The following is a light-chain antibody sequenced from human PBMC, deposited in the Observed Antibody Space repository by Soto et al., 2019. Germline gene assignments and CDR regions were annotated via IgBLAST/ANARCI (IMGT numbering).Light chain of an antibody. CDR2: AAS. CDR3: QQYNNWPLT. CDR1: QSNSRN. J-gene: IGKJ1*01. V-gene: IGKV3-15*01. Sequence: EIVMTQSPAIRSVSPGERATLSCRASQSNSRNLAWYQQKPGQAPRLLIYAASTRATGLPARFSGSGSGTEFTLTISSLQSEDFAVYSCQQYNNWPLTFGQGTKVEVK.